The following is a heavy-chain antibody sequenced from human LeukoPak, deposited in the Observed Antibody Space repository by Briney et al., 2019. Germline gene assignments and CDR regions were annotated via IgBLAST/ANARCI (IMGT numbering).Heavy chain of an antibody. CDR1: GFTFRNYW. J-gene: IGHJ3*02. CDR2: IKTDGSST. D-gene: IGHD3-9*01. CDR3: ARDYDILTGAFDI. V-gene: IGHV3-74*01. Sequence: GGSLRLSCAASGFTFRNYWMHWVRHGPGKGLVWVSRIKTDGSSTNYADSVKGRFTISRDNAKNTLYLQMNSLRAEDTAVYYCARDYDILTGAFDIWGQGTMVTVSS.